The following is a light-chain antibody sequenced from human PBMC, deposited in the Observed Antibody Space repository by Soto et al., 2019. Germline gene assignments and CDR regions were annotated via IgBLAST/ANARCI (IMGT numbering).Light chain of an antibody. CDR1: QSVSSSY. V-gene: IGKV3-20*01. CDR2: GAS. CDR3: QQYGSSPLT. J-gene: IGKJ3*01. Sequence: EIVLTQSPGTLSLSPGERATLSCRASQSVSSSYLAWYQQKPGQAPRLLIYGASSRATGIPDRFSGSGSGTDFTLTISRREPEDFAVYYCQQYGSSPLTFGPGTKVDIK.